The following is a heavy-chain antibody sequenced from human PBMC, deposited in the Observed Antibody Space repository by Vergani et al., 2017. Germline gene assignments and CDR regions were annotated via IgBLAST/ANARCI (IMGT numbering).Heavy chain of an antibody. CDR1: GYSLSSFG. V-gene: IGHV3-30*02. J-gene: IGHJ4*02. CDR3: AKDGLAYGSGSWYY. CDR2: IRYDGSNK. Sequence: QVQLVESGGGVVQPGGSLRLSCAAPGYSLSSFGMHWVRQAPGKGLEWVTFIRYDGSNKYYADPVKGRFTISRDNSKNTVYLQMNSLRTGDTAVYYCAKDGLAYGSGSWYYWGRGTLVTVSS. D-gene: IGHD3-10*01.